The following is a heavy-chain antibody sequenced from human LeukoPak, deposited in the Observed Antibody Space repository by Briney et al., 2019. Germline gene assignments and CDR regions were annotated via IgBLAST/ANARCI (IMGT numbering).Heavy chain of an antibody. V-gene: IGHV3-30*04. CDR3: ARDLDY. J-gene: IGHJ4*02. Sequence: GGSLRLSCAASGFTFSSYAMHWVRQAPGKGLEWVAVISYDGSNKYYADSVKGRFTISRDNAKNSLFLQMNSLRAEDTAVYYCARDLDYWGQGTLVTVSS. CDR1: GFTFSSYA. CDR2: ISYDGSNK.